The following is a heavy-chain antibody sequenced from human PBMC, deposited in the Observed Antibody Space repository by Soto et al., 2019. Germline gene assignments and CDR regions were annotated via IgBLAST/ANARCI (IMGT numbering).Heavy chain of an antibody. CDR1: GGSISSYY. V-gene: IGHV4-59*01. J-gene: IGHJ6*03. CDR2: IYYSGST. Sequence: SETLSLTCTVSGGSISSYYWSWIRQPPGKGLEWIGYIYYSGSTNYNPSLKSRVTISVDTSKNQFSLKLSSVTAADTAVYYCARVCTVTTDYYYYYMDVWGKGTTVTVSS. D-gene: IGHD4-4*01. CDR3: ARVCTVTTDYYYYYMDV.